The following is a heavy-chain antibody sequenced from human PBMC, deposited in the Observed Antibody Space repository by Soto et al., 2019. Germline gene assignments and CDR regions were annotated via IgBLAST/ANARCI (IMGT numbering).Heavy chain of an antibody. D-gene: IGHD3-22*01. CDR1: GGSISRYY. Sequence: SETLSLTCTVSGGSISRYYWGWIRQPPGRGLEWIGYIYYSGSTYYNPSLRSRVTISLDTSKNQFSLKLSSVTAADTAVYYRARGFDDSTGYYDSWGQGTLVTVSS. V-gene: IGHV4-59*01. CDR2: IYYSGST. CDR3: ARGFDDSTGYYDS. J-gene: IGHJ4*02.